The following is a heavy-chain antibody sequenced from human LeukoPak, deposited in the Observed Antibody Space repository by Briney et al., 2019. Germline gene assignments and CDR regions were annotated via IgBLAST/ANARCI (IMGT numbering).Heavy chain of an antibody. D-gene: IGHD3-10*01. CDR2: INPNSGGT. J-gene: IGHJ6*03. CDR1: GYTFTGYY. V-gene: IGHV1-2*02. Sequence: VSVKVSCKASGYTFTGYYMHWVRQAPGQGLEWMGWINPNSGGTNYAQKFQGRVTMTRDTSISTAYMELSRLRSDDTAVYYCARAMVRGGQYYYYYYMDVWGKGTTVTVSS. CDR3: ARAMVRGGQYYYYYYMDV.